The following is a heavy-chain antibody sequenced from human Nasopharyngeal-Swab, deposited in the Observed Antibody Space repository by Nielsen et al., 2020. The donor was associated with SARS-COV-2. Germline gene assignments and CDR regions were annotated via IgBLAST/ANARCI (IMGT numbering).Heavy chain of an antibody. CDR2: MNPNSGNT. CDR1: GYTFTSYD. V-gene: IGHV1-8*01. CDR3: ARAGVGVVVPAVIMGGTYYYYYMDV. Sequence: ASVKVSCKASGYTFTSYDINWVRQATGHGLEWMGLMNPNSGNTGYAQKFKGRVTMTRKTSISTAYMELSSLRSEDTAVYYCARAGVGVVVPAVIMGGTYYYYYMDVWGKGTTVTVSS. D-gene: IGHD2-2*02. J-gene: IGHJ6*03.